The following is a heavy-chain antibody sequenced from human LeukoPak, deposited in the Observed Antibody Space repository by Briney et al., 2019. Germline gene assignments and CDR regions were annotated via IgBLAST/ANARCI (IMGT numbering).Heavy chain of an antibody. CDR3: AREAHYHGWGSSFDY. J-gene: IGHJ4*02. Sequence: SETLSLTCTVSGGSISSYYWSSIRQPPGKGLEWIGYIYYSGSTNYNPSLKSRVTISVDTSKNQFSLKLSSLTAADTAVYYCAREAHYHGWGSSFDYWGQGTLVTVSS. D-gene: IGHD3-10*01. CDR1: GGSISSYY. V-gene: IGHV4-59*12. CDR2: IYYSGST.